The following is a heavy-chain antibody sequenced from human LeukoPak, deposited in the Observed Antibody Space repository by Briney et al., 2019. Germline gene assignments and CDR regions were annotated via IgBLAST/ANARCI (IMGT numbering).Heavy chain of an antibody. CDR2: ISSSGSTI. CDR3: AKAKDYGDYTPGFDP. Sequence: GGSLRLSCAASGFTFSSYEMNWVRQAPGKGLEWVSYISSSGSTIYYADSVKGRFTISRDNSKNTLCLQMNSLRAEDTAVYYCAKAKDYGDYTPGFDPWGQGTLVTVSS. V-gene: IGHV3-48*03. J-gene: IGHJ5*02. CDR1: GFTFSSYE. D-gene: IGHD4-17*01.